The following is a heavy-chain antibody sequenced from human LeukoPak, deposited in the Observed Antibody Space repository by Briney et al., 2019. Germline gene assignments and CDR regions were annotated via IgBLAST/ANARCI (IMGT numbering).Heavy chain of an antibody. CDR1: GFTFSSYA. D-gene: IGHD2-8*02. Sequence: GGSLRLSCEASGFTFSSYAMNWVRQAPGKGLEWVSVISGSGSDTFYADSVRGRFTISRDNSKSTLSLQMNSLRAEDTAIYYCATYRQVLLPFESWGQGTLVTVSS. CDR2: ISGSGSDT. V-gene: IGHV3-23*01. CDR3: ATYRQVLLPFES. J-gene: IGHJ4*02.